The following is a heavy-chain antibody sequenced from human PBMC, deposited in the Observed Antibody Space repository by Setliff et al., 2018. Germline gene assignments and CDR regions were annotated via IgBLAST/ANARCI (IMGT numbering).Heavy chain of an antibody. J-gene: IGHJ3*02. CDR2: TIPIFGST. CDR1: GGTFSSYG. D-gene: IGHD3-3*01. V-gene: IGHV1-69*05. Sequence: SVKVSCKASGGTFSSYGISWVRQAPGQGLEWMGGTIPIFGSTNYAQKFQDRVTIITDESTSTAYMELSSLRTEDTAVYYCARDRYYNSWSGTSITAPHDAFDIWGQGTMVTVSS. CDR3: ARDRYYNSWSGTSITAPHDAFDI.